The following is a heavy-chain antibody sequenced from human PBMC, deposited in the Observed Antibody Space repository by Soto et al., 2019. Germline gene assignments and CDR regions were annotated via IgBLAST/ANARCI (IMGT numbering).Heavy chain of an antibody. V-gene: IGHV1-46*01. CDR2: INPNGGST. CDR3: ARERWLVRRNDPFDI. D-gene: IGHD6-19*01. J-gene: IGHJ3*02. CDR1: GYTFINYY. Sequence: QVQLVQSGAEVKKPGASVKVSCKASGYTFINYYMHWVRQAPGQGLEWMGIINPNGGSTTYAQKFKVRITLTRDTSSITVNMELSSLRSQHTAVYYCARERWLVRRNDPFDIWGQGAMGTVSS.